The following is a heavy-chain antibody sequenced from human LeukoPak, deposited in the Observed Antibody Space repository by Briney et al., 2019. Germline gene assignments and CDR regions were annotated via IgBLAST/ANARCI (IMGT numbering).Heavy chain of an antibody. CDR3: VAQLVDAPPTFDY. CDR2: IFGTV. J-gene: IGHJ4*02. V-gene: IGHV1-69*05. Sequence: SVKVSCKASGGSFSNFAISWVRQAPGQGFEWLGGIFGTVTYAPNFQGRVSFTTDESTSTAYMELSGLTSGDTAVYYFVAQLVDAPPTFDYWGQGTLVTVSS. CDR1: GGSFSNFA. D-gene: IGHD1-1*01.